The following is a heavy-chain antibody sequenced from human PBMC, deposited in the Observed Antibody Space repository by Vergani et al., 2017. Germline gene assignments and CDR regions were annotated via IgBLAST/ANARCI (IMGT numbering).Heavy chain of an antibody. Sequence: QVQLVQSGAEVKKPGASVKVSCKVSGYTLTELSMHWVRQAPGKGLEWMGGFDPEDGETIYAQKFQGRVIMTEDTSTDTAYMELSSLRSEDTAVYYCATAESTTGNTHDAFDIWGQGTMVTVSS. D-gene: IGHD1-1*01. CDR3: ATAESTTGNTHDAFDI. CDR1: GYTLTELS. V-gene: IGHV1-24*01. CDR2: FDPEDGET. J-gene: IGHJ3*02.